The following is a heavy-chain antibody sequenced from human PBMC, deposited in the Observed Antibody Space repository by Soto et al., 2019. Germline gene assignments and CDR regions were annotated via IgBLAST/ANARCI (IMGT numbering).Heavy chain of an antibody. CDR1: GGSISSSSYY. Sequence: SETLSLTCTVSGGSISSSSYYWGWIRQPPGKGLEWIGSIYYSGSTYYNPSLKSRVTISVDTSKNQFSLKLSSVTAADTAVYYCARHAMTTVTTARFDPWGQGTLVTVSS. V-gene: IGHV4-39*01. CDR2: IYYSGST. D-gene: IGHD4-17*01. J-gene: IGHJ5*02. CDR3: ARHAMTTVTTARFDP.